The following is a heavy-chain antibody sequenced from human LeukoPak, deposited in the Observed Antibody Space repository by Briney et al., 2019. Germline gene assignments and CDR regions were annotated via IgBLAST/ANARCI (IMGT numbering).Heavy chain of an antibody. J-gene: IGHJ4*02. V-gene: IGHV3-49*04. CDR3: TRFLEWFCALDY. Sequence: GGSLRLSCTASGFTFGDYAMSWVRQAPGKGLEWVGFIRSKAYGGTTEYAASVKGRFTIPRDDSKSIAYLQMNSLKTEDTAVYYCTRFLEWFCALDYWGQGTLVTVSS. CDR2: IRSKAYGGTT. CDR1: GFTFGDYA. D-gene: IGHD3-3*01.